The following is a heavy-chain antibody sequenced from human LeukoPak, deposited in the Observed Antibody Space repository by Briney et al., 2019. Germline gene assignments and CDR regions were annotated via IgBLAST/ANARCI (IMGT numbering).Heavy chain of an antibody. D-gene: IGHD1-26*01. CDR3: AREGGSIVGATGRPHASYFDY. CDR1: GFTFSSYG. Sequence: GGSLRLSCAASGFTFSSYGMHWVRQAPGKGLEWVAFIRYDGSNKNYADSVKGRFTISRDNSKNTLYLQMNSLRAEDTAVYYCAREGGSIVGATGRPHASYFDYWGQGTLVTVSS. CDR2: IRYDGSNK. J-gene: IGHJ4*02. V-gene: IGHV3-30*02.